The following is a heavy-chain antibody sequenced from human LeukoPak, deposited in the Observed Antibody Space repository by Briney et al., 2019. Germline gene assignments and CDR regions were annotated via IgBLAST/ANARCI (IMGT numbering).Heavy chain of an antibody. CDR3: AKDIGSFDY. CDR1: GFTFDDYA. Sequence: GRSLRLSCAASGFTFDDYAMHWVRQAPGEGLEWVSGISWNSGSIGYADSVKGRFTISRDNAKNSLYLQMNSLRAEDTALYYCAKDIGSFDYWGQGTLVTVSS. CDR2: ISWNSGSI. J-gene: IGHJ4*02. V-gene: IGHV3-9*01.